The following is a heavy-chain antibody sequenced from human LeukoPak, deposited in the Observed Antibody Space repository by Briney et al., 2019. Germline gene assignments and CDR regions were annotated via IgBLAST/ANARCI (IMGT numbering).Heavy chain of an antibody. CDR1: GFTFSSYW. CDR2: IKQDGSED. J-gene: IGHJ4*02. Sequence: PGGSLRLSCAASGFTFSSYWMSWVRQAPGKGLEWVANIKQDGSEDYYVDSVKGRFTISRDNGKNSLYLQMNRLTSDDTAVYYCAFNSALIRRWYEGYFAYWAKGTLVTVSS. D-gene: IGHD6-13*01. V-gene: IGHV3-7*02. CDR3: AFNSALIRRWYEGYFAY.